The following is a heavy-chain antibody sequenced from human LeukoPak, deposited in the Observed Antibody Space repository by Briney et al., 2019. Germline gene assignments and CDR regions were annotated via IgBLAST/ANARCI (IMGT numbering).Heavy chain of an antibody. CDR2: IKQDGSEK. Sequence: GGSLRLSCAASGFTFSRYVMTWVRQAPGKGLEWVANIKQDGSEKYYVDSVKGRFTISRDNAKKSLYLQMNSLRADDTAVYYCAKSGHQWLGYPGFHYWGQGTLVTVS. CDR3: AKSGHQWLGYPGFHY. V-gene: IGHV3-7*01. J-gene: IGHJ4*02. CDR1: GFTFSRYV. D-gene: IGHD6-19*01.